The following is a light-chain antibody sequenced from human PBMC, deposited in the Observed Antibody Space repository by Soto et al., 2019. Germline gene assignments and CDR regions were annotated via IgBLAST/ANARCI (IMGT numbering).Light chain of an antibody. CDR2: DAS. V-gene: IGKV1-5*01. CDR1: QSISSW. J-gene: IGKJ1*01. CDR3: QQYNSYSGT. Sequence: DIQRTKTTSTLSASVGDRVTITCRASQSISSWLAWYQQKPGKAPKLLIYDASSLESGVPSRFSGSGSGTEFTLTISSLQPDDFATYYCQQYNSYSGTLGQGTKVDIK.